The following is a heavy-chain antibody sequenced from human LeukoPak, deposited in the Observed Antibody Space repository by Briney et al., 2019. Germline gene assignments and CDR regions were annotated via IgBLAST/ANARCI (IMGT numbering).Heavy chain of an antibody. CDR3: ARGPPEHPQGY. V-gene: IGHV1-8*01. CDR2: MNPNSGNT. J-gene: IGHJ4*02. Sequence: ASVRVSCKASGYTLTSYDINWVRQATGQGLEWMGWMNPNSGNTGYAQKFQGRVTMTRDTSISTAYMELSTLRSEDTAVYYCARGPPEHPQGYWGQGTLVTVSS. D-gene: IGHD1-14*01. CDR1: GYTLTSYD.